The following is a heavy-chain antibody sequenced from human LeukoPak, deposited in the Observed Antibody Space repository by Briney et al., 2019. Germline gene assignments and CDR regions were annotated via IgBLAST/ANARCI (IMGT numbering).Heavy chain of an antibody. CDR3: ARDGGYFDY. Sequence: GASVKVSCKASGYTFTGYYLHWVRQAPGQGLEWMGWINPNTGGTNYAQGFQGRVTMTRDTSISTAYMELRSLRFDDTAVYYCARDGGYFDYWGRGTLVTVSS. J-gene: IGHJ4*02. CDR1: GYTFTGYY. V-gene: IGHV1-2*02. CDR2: INPNTGGT.